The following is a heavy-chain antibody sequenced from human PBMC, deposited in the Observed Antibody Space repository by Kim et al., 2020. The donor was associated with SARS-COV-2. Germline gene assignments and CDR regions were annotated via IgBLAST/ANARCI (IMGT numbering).Heavy chain of an antibody. D-gene: IGHD5-12*01. CDR3: AREGLSGYALMTSWFDP. CDR1: GYTFTSYY. CDR2: INPSGGST. J-gene: IGHJ5*02. V-gene: IGHV1-46*01. Sequence: ASVKVSCKASGYTFTSYYMHWVRQAPGQGLEWMGIINPSGGSTSYAQKFQGRVTMTRDTSTSTVYMELSSLRSEDTAVYYCAREGLSGYALMTSWFDPWGQGTLVTVSS.